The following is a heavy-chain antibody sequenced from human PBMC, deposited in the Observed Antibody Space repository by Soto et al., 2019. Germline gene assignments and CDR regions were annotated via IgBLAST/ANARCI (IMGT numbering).Heavy chain of an antibody. D-gene: IGHD2-21*01. V-gene: IGHV3-11*06. CDR1: GFPFNDYY. CDR2: ISPKSTFR. J-gene: IGHJ4*02. Sequence: GSLRLSCATSGFPFNDYYMTWIRQAPGKGLEWLSHISPKSTFRNYADSVKGRFTISRDNTKSSLFLQMNSLGVEDTAVYYCARGGGGGLFEHWGQGVLVTVSS. CDR3: ARGGGGGLFEH.